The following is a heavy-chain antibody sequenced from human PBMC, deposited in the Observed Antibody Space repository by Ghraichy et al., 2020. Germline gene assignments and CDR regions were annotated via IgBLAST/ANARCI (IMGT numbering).Heavy chain of an antibody. D-gene: IGHD1-26*01. V-gene: IGHV2-5*02. J-gene: IGHJ5*02. CDR3: AQYRAREVGIGGFDP. Sequence: SGPTLVKPTQTLTLTCTFSGFSFINSKVGVGWIRQPPGKALEWLALALWDNNKRYTPSLKTRLTITKDTSKNQVVLTMTNMEPVDTGTYYCAQYRAREVGIGGFDPWGPGTPVTVSS. CDR2: ALWDNNK. CDR1: GFSFINSKVG.